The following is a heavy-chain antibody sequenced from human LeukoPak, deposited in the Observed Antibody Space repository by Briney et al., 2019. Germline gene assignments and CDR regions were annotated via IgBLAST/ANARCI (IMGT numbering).Heavy chain of an antibody. V-gene: IGHV5-10-1*01. CDR1: GYSFTSYW. J-gene: IGHJ3*01. CDR3: ATQGVGRSSWYGYAFDV. CDR2: IDPSDSYT. Sequence: GEALRIFCYGSGYSFTSYWISWVRQMPGQGMGWMGRIDPSDSYTNYSPSFQGHVTISADKSISTTYLQWSSLKASDTATYYCATQGVGRSSWYGYAFDVWGQRTMVTVSS. D-gene: IGHD6-13*01.